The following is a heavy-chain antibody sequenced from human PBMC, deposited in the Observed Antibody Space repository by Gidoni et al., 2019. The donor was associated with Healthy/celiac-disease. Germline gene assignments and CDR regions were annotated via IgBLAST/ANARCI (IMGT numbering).Heavy chain of an antibody. CDR2: ISRSGITI. CDR3: ARGGYCSGGICLNVSYYYGMDV. D-gene: IGHD2-15*01. V-gene: IGHV3-11*01. J-gene: IGHJ6*02. CDR1: GSTFSDYY. Sequence: QVQLVESGGGLVKLGGSLSIPGAASGSTFSDYYMSWIRQAPGHGLEWVAYISRSGITIYYSDSVKGRFPISRDNAKNSLYRQMNSLRAEDTAVYYCARGGYCSGGICLNVSYYYGMDVWGQGTTVTVSS.